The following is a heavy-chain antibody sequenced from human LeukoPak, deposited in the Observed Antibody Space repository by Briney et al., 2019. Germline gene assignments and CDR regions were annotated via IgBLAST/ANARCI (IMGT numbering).Heavy chain of an antibody. CDR3: ARESAYYYDSSGYYSLAFDI. CDR2: ISAYNGNT. Sequence: ASVKVSCKASGYTFTSYGISWVRQAPGQGLEWMGWISAYNGNTNYAQKLQGRFTMTTDTSTSTAYMELRSLRSDDTAVYYCARESAYYYDSSGYYSLAFDIWGQGTMVTVSS. V-gene: IGHV1-18*01. D-gene: IGHD3-22*01. CDR1: GYTFTSYG. J-gene: IGHJ3*02.